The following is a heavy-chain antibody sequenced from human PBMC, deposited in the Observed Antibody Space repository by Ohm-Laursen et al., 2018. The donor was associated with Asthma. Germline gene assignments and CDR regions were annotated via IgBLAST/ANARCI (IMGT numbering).Heavy chain of an antibody. V-gene: IGHV3-13*01. CDR3: ARESVVSSTWYGYFDL. J-gene: IGHJ2*01. Sequence: SLRLSCTASGFTFSSYGMHWVRQATGKGLEWVSAIGVAGDTYYPGSVMGRFTISRENGKNSLYLQMNNLRAEDTAVYYCARESVVSSTWYGYFDLWGRGTLVTVSS. CDR1: GFTFSSYG. CDR2: IGVAGDT. D-gene: IGHD6-13*01.